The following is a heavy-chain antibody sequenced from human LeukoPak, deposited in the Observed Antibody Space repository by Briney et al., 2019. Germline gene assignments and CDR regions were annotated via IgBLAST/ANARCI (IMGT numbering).Heavy chain of an antibody. Sequence: SETLSLTCAVSGGSIITSIYHWGWIRQPPGKGLEWIGSIYYSGSTYYNPSLKSRVTISVDTSKNQFSLKLTSVTAADTAVYYCARVRSAYGMDVWGQGTTVSVSS. J-gene: IGHJ6*02. CDR1: GGSIITSIYH. V-gene: IGHV4-39*01. CDR3: ARVRSAYGMDV. D-gene: IGHD3-10*01. CDR2: IYYSGST.